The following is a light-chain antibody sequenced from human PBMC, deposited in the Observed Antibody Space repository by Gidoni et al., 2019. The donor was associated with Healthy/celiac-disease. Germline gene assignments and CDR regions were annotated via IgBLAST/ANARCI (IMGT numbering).Light chain of an antibody. CDR3: AAWDDSLSGPNWV. CDR1: SSNTGSNY. V-gene: IGLV1-47*01. J-gene: IGLJ3*02. Sequence: SVLTQPPSASAPPGQRVTISCSGSSSNTGSNYVYWYQQLPGTAPKLLIYRNNQRPSGVPDRFSGSKSGTSASLAISGLRSEDEADYYCAAWDDSLSGPNWVFGGGTKLTVI. CDR2: RNN.